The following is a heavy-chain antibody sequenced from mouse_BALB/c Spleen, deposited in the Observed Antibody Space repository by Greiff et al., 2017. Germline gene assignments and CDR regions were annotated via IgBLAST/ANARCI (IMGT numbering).Heavy chain of an antibody. D-gene: IGHD1-1*01. J-gene: IGHJ2*01. CDR1: GYSITSGYY. CDR3: ARGYYGLDY. Sequence: VQLKQSGPGLVKPSQSLSLTCSVTGYSITSGYYWNWIRQFPGNKLEWMGYISYDGSNNYNPSLKNRISITRDTSKNQFFLKFNSVTTEDTATYYCARGYYGLDYWGQGTTLTVSS. V-gene: IGHV3-6*02. CDR2: ISYDGSN.